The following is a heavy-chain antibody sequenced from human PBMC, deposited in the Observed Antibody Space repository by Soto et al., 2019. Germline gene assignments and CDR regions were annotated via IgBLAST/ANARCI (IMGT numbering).Heavy chain of an antibody. CDR3: AAIAYEYRSSSSNIGIVY. CDR2: IVVGSGNT. J-gene: IGHJ4*02. CDR1: GFTFTSSS. D-gene: IGHD6-6*01. Sequence: GGSVKVSCQASGFTFTSSSMQWVRQARGQRLEWIGWIVVGSGNTNYAQKFQERVTITRDMSTSTAYMELSSLRSEDTAVYYCAAIAYEYRSSSSNIGIVYWGQGTLVTVSS. V-gene: IGHV1-58*02.